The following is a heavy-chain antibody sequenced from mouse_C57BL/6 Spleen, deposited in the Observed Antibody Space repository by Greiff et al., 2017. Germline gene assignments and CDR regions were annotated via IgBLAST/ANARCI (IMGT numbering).Heavy chain of an antibody. V-gene: IGHV1-69*01. D-gene: IGHD1-1*01. CDR2: IDPSDSYT. CDR3: ALITTVVAPWAMDY. CDR1: GYTFTSYW. Sequence: QVQLQQPGAELVMPGASVKLSCKASGYTFTSYWMHWVKQRPGQGLEWIGEIDPSDSYTNYNQKFKGKSTLTVDKSSSTAYMQLSSLTSEDSAVYYCALITTVVAPWAMDYWGQGTSVTVSS. J-gene: IGHJ4*01.